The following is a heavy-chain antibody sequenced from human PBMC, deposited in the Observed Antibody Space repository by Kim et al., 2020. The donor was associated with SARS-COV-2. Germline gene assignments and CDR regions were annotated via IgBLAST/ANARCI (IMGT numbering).Heavy chain of an antibody. Sequence: SETLSLTCAVYGGSFSGYYWSWIRQPPGKGLEWIGEINHSGSTNYNPSLKSRVTISVDTSKNQFSLKLSSVTAADTAVYYCARAGRGGRSLIAARAYYF. CDR2: INHSGST. CDR1: GGSFSGYY. J-gene: IGHJ4*01. D-gene: IGHD6-6*01. V-gene: IGHV4-34*01. CDR3: ARAGRGGRSLIAARAYYF.